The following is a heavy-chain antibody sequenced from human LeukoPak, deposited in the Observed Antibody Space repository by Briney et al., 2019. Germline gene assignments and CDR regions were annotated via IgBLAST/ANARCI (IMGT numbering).Heavy chain of an antibody. D-gene: IGHD5-12*01. V-gene: IGHV3-23*01. Sequence: GGSLRLSCAASGFTFSSYAMSWVRQAPGQGLEWVSLISGSGGSTYYADSVKGRFTISRDNAKNSLFLQMNSLRAEDTAVYYCARDLDVVEGPAHYDALDLWGQGTTVTVS. CDR1: GFTFSSYA. J-gene: IGHJ3*01. CDR3: ARDLDVVEGPAHYDALDL. CDR2: ISGSGGST.